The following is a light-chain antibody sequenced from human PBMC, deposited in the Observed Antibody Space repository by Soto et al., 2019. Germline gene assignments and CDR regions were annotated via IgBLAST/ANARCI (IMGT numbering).Light chain of an antibody. Sequence: DIQMTQSPSTLSGSVVDRVTITFRASQTISSWLAWYQQKPGKAPKLLIFDASNLETGAPSRFSGSGSGTDFTFTISSLQPEDIATYYCHQYFNFPITFGQGTRLEIK. CDR2: DAS. CDR3: HQYFNFPIT. CDR1: QTISSW. V-gene: IGKV1-33*01. J-gene: IGKJ5*01.